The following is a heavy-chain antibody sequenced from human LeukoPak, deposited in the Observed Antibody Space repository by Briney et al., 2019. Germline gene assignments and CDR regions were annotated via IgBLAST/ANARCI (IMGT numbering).Heavy chain of an antibody. V-gene: IGHV3-30*18. J-gene: IGHJ6*03. CDR2: ISYDGSNK. CDR1: GFTFSSYG. D-gene: IGHD3-9*01. Sequence: PGGSLRLSCAASGFTFSSYGMHWVRQAPGKGLEWVAVISYDGSNKYYADSVKGRFTISRDNSKNTIYLQMNSLRPEDTALYYCAKTGSRGGTFRPSYYYYYMDVWGKGTTVTISS. CDR3: AKTGSRGGTFRPSYYYYYMDV.